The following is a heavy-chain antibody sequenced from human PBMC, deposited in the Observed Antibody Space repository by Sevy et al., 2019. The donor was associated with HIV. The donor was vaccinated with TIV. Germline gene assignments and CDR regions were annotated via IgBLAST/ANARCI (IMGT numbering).Heavy chain of an antibody. D-gene: IGHD3-16*01. CDR1: GFSVDRYW. CDR3: ARDPFRAGYGAFDI. CDR2: VKDDGSER. J-gene: IGHJ3*02. V-gene: IGHV3-7*01. Sequence: GGSLRLSCAGSGFSVDRYWMSWVRQGPGKGLEWVAGVKDDGSEREYGNSVRGRFTVSRDNTKNSVYLQFDSPRDEDTAVYYCARDPFRAGYGAFDIWGQGTMVTVSS.